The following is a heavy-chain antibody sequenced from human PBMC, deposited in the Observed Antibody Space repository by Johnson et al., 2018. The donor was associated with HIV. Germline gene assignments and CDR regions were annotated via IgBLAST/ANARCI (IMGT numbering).Heavy chain of an antibody. Sequence: MLLVESGGGMVKPGGSLRLSCAASGFTFSNAWMSWVRQAPGKGLEWVGRIKSKTDGGTIDYAAPVKGRFTISRDDSKNTLYLQMKSLKIEDTAVYYCAGDTVSSLRAFDIWGQGTMVTVSS. CDR3: AGDTVSSLRAFDI. V-gene: IGHV3-15*01. CDR2: IKSKTDGGTI. CDR1: GFTFSNAW. J-gene: IGHJ3*02. D-gene: IGHD1-26*01.